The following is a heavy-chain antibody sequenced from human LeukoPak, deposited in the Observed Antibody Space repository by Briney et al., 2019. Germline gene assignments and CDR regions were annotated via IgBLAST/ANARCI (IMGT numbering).Heavy chain of an antibody. CDR1: GITLSNYG. Sequence: GGSLRLSCVVSGITLSNYGMSWVRQAPGKGLEWVSGISERGGSTNYANSVKGRFTISRDNSKNTLYLQMDSLRPEDTAVDYCARRSATTLYYYYYMDVWGKGTTVTVSS. V-gene: IGHV3-23*01. CDR3: ARRSATTLYYYYYMDV. D-gene: IGHD1-26*01. J-gene: IGHJ6*03. CDR2: ISERGGST.